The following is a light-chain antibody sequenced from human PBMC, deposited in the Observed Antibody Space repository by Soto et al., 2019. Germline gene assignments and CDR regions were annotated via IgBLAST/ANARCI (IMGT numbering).Light chain of an antibody. CDR2: GAS. J-gene: IGKJ4*01. Sequence: IVLPQSPGTLSLSPGEIASLSGRASQRISSTYLAWYHHKVGQAPRLLIYGASTRATGIPDRFSGSGSGTDFTLTINRLEPEDFGVYYCQQYGSSLVFGGGTKVDIK. CDR1: QRISSTY. CDR3: QQYGSSLV. V-gene: IGKV3-20*01.